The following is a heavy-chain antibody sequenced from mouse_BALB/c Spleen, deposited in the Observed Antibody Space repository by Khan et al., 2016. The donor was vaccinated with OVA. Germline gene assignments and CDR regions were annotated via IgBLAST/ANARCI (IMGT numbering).Heavy chain of an antibody. V-gene: IGHV1-7*01. CDR2: INPSTGYT. Sequence: QVQLQQSGAELAKPGASVKMSCKASGYTLFNYWILWVKQRPGQGLEWIGYINPSTGYTEYNQNFKDKATLTADKSSSTAYMQLSSLTSEDSAVYYCARRGLRWDFDYWGQGTTLTVSS. CDR3: ARRGLRWDFDY. D-gene: IGHD1-1*01. J-gene: IGHJ2*01. CDR1: GYTLFNYW.